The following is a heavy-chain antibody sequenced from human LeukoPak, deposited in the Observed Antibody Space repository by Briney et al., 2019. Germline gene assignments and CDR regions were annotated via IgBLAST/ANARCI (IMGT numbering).Heavy chain of an antibody. CDR2: ISGSGSTT. D-gene: IGHD6-13*01. CDR1: GITFGNYA. Sequence: GGSLRLSCAASGITFGNYAMSWVRQAPGKGLEWVSAISGSGSTTYYADSVKGRFTISRDNPKNTVYLQMNSLRAEDTAIYYCARDWGAAGLWDYWGQGTLVTVSS. J-gene: IGHJ4*02. CDR3: ARDWGAAGLWDY. V-gene: IGHV3-23*01.